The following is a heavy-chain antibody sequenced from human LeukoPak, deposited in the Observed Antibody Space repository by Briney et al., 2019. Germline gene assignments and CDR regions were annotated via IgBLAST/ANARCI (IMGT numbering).Heavy chain of an antibody. V-gene: IGHV3-11*04. Sequence: PGGSLRLSCAASGFTFSNAWMSWIRQAPGKGLEWVSYISSSGSTIYYADSVKGRFTISRDNAKNSLYLQMNSLRAEDTAVYYCARYPTYYYDSSGYYYGGFDYWGQGTLVTVSS. J-gene: IGHJ4*02. CDR2: ISSSGSTI. CDR1: GFTFSNAW. CDR3: ARYPTYYYDSSGYYYGGFDY. D-gene: IGHD3-22*01.